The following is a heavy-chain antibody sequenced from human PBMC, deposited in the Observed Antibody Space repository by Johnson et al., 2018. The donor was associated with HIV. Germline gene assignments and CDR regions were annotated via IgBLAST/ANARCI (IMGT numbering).Heavy chain of an antibody. CDR3: AKDIAAAGNDAFDI. CDR1: GFTFDDYA. J-gene: IGHJ3*02. Sequence: VQLVESGGGLVQPGRSLRLSCAASGFTFDDYAMHWVRQAPGKGLEWVSGISWNSGSIGYADSVKGRFTISRDNSKNTLYLQMNSLRAEDTAVYYCAKDIAAAGNDAFDIWGQGTMVTVSS. CDR2: ISWNSGSI. D-gene: IGHD6-13*01. V-gene: IGHV3-9*01.